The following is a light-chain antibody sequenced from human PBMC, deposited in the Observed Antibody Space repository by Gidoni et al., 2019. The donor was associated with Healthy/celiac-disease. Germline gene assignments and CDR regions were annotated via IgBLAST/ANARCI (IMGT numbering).Light chain of an antibody. Sequence: QLVLTQSPSASASLGASVKLTCTLSSGHSSYAIAWHPQQPEKGPRYLMKLNSDGSHSKGDGIPDRFSGSSSGAERYLTISSLQSEDEAVYYCQTWGTGIGVFGGGTKLTVL. CDR1: SGHSSYA. CDR2: LNSDGSH. CDR3: QTWGTGIGV. J-gene: IGLJ3*02. V-gene: IGLV4-69*01.